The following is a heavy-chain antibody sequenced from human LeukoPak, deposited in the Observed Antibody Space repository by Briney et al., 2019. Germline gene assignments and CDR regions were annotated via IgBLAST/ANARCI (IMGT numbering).Heavy chain of an antibody. J-gene: IGHJ1*01. CDR1: GYTFTGYY. CDR3: ARVRTIFGVGDFQH. V-gene: IGHV1-2*02. D-gene: IGHD3-3*01. CDR2: INPNSGGT. Sequence: EASVKVSCKASGYTFTGYYMHWVRQAPGQGLEWMGWINPNSGGTNYAQKFQGGVTMTRDTSISTAYMELSRLRSDDTAVYYCARVRTIFGVGDFQHWGQGTLVTVSS.